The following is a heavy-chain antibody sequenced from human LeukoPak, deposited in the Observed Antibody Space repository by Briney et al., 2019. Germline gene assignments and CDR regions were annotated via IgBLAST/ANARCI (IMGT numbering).Heavy chain of an antibody. D-gene: IGHD4-23*01. Sequence: PGGSLRLSFAASGFTFSSYGMHWVRQAPGKGLEWVAVISYDGSNKYYADSVKGRFTISRDNSKNTLYLQMNSLRAEDTAVYYCAKDFVVNGGNSNDYWGQGTLVTVSS. CDR1: GFTFSSYG. J-gene: IGHJ4*02. V-gene: IGHV3-30*18. CDR3: AKDFVVNGGNSNDY. CDR2: ISYDGSNK.